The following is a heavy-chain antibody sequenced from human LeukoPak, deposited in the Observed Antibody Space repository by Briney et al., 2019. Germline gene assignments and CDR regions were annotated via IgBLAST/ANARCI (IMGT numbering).Heavy chain of an antibody. Sequence: SETLSLTCTVSGGSISSYYWSWIRQPPGKGLEWIGYIYYSGSTNYNPSLKSRVTISVDTSKNQFSLKLSSVTAADTAVYYCARESRRGTQIDYWGQGTLVTVSS. D-gene: IGHD3-16*01. J-gene: IGHJ4*02. CDR2: IYYSGST. CDR3: ARESRRGTQIDY. V-gene: IGHV4-59*01. CDR1: GGSISSYY.